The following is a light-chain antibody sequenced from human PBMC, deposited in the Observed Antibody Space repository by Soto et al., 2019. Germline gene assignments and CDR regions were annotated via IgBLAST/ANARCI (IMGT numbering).Light chain of an antibody. Sequence: DIQMTQSPVTLSASVGDRVTLTCRASQSVGTRLAWYQQRPGKAPKLLIYDASRLESGVPSRFSGSGSGTAFILIISSLQPDDFATYYCQQYNSYSPLSFGGGTKV. V-gene: IGKV1-5*01. J-gene: IGKJ4*01. CDR3: QQYNSYSPLS. CDR1: QSVGTR. CDR2: DAS.